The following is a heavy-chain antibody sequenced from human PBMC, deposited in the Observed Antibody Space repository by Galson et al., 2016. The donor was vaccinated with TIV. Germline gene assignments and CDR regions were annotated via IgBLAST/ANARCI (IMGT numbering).Heavy chain of an antibody. CDR1: GDSLSELV. V-gene: IGHV1-24*01. J-gene: IGHJ4*02. CDR2: FDPEVSKT. CDR3: ATVAWFPGLSLDN. D-gene: IGHD2/OR15-2a*01. Sequence: SVKASCKVSGDSLSELVMHWVRQGPGKGLEWMGGFDPEVSKTVYAQKFQGRLTMPADTSRDTAYMELGRLTFEDTAVYYCATVAWFPGLSLDNWGQGTPVTVSS.